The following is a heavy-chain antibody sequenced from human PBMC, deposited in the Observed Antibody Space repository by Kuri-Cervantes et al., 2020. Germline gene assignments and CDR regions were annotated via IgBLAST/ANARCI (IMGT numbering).Heavy chain of an antibody. Sequence: ASVKVSCKAPGYTFTSYDINWVRQATGQGLEWMGWMNPNSGNTGYAQKFQGRVTITRNTSISTAYTELSSLRSEDTAVYYCARDLQDYGDYESAGGWGQGTLVTVSS. CDR3: ARDLQDYGDYESAGG. CDR2: MNPNSGNT. J-gene: IGHJ4*02. CDR1: GYTFTSYD. V-gene: IGHV1-8*01. D-gene: IGHD4-17*01.